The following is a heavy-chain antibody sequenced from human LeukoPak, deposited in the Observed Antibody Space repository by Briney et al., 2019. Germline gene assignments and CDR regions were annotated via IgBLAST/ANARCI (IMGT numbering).Heavy chain of an antibody. CDR3: ARRYTPKGGLNDYYYYGVDG. CDR1: DDSISDYY. J-gene: IGHJ6*02. V-gene: IGHV4-39*01. D-gene: IGHD5-18*01. Sequence: PSETLSLTCTVSDDSISDYYWGWIRQPPGEGVGWVGSINYSGSTYYNPSLKSRVTISVDTSKNQFSLKLSSVTAADTAVYYCARRYTPKGGLNDYYYYGVDGWGQGTTVTVSS. CDR2: INYSGST.